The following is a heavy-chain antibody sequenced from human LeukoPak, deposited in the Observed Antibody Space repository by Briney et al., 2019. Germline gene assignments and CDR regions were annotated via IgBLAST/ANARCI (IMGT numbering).Heavy chain of an antibody. J-gene: IGHJ4*02. V-gene: IGHV3-21*01. CDR2: ISSSSSYI. D-gene: IGHD4-17*01. CDR3: ARVLYNTVTTSHEFDY. Sequence: PXGSMRLSCAASGFTFSSYSMNWVRQAPGKGLEWVSSISSSSSYIYYADSVKGRFTISRDNAKNSLYLQMNSLRAEDTAVYYCARVLYNTVTTSHEFDYWGQGTLVTVSS. CDR1: GFTFSSYS.